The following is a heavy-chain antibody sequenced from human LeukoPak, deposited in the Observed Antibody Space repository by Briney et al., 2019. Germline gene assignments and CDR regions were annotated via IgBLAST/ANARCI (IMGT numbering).Heavy chain of an antibody. CDR2: INPNSGGT. Sequence: ASVKVSCKASGYTFTGYYMHWVRQAPGQGLEWMGWINPNSGGTNYAQKFQGRVTMTRDTSISTAYMEPSRLRSDDTAVYYCARADCSGGSCYGFDYWGQGTLVTVSS. CDR3: ARADCSGGSCYGFDY. D-gene: IGHD2-15*01. J-gene: IGHJ4*02. V-gene: IGHV1-2*02. CDR1: GYTFTGYY.